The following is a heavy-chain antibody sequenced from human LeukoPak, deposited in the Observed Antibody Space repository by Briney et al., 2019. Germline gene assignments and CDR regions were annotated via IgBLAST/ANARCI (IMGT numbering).Heavy chain of an antibody. CDR2: TYSGGTT. V-gene: IGHV3-53*01. D-gene: IGHD3-22*01. J-gene: IGHJ4*02. Sequence: GGSLRLSCAASGFTVNNNRMGWVRQAPGKGLEWVSITYSGGTTYYADSVKGRFTISRDNSKNTLYLQMNSLRAEDTAVYYCARDPAPDSSLWLDYWGQGTLVTVSS. CDR3: ARDPAPDSSLWLDY. CDR1: GFTVNNNR.